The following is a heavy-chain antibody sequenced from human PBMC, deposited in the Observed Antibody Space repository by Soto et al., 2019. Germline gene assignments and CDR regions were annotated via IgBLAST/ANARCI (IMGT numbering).Heavy chain of an antibody. CDR2: IWYDGSNK. J-gene: IGHJ4*02. V-gene: IGHV3-33*01. D-gene: IGHD6-19*01. Sequence: QVQLVESGGGVVQPGRSLRLSCAASGFTFSSYGMHWVRQAPGKGLEWVAVIWYDGSNKYYADSVKGRFTISRDNSKNTLYLQMNSLRAEDTAVYYCARDMCSGWYQVDYWGQGTLVTVSS. CDR1: GFTFSSYG. CDR3: ARDMCSGWYQVDY.